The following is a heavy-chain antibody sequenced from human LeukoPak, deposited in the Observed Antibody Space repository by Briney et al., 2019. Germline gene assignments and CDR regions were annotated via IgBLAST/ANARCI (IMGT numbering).Heavy chain of an antibody. V-gene: IGHV3-74*01. D-gene: IGHD3-22*01. Sequence: PGGSLRLSCAASGFTFSSYWMHWVRQAPGKGLVWVSRINSDGSSTSFADSVKGRFTISGDNSKNMLFLQMNSLRAEDTAVYYCARFYDTSGYLDCWGQGTLVTVSS. CDR3: ARFYDTSGYLDC. CDR2: INSDGSST. J-gene: IGHJ4*02. CDR1: GFTFSSYW.